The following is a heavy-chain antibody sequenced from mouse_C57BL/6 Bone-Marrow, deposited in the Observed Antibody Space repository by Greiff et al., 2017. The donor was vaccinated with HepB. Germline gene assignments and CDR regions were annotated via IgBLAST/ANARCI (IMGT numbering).Heavy chain of an antibody. CDR3: ALTGAMDY. CDR2: IYPSDSET. J-gene: IGHJ4*01. D-gene: IGHD4-1*01. Sequence: QVQLQQPGAELVRPGSSVKLSCKASGYTFTSYWMDWVKQRPGQGLEWIGNIYPSDSETHYNQKFKDKATLTVDKSTSTAYMHLSSLTSEDSAVYSCALTGAMDYWGQGTSVTVSS. V-gene: IGHV1-61*01. CDR1: GYTFTSYW.